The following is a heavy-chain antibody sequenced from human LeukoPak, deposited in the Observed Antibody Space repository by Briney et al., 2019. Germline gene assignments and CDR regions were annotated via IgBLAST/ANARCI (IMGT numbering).Heavy chain of an antibody. J-gene: IGHJ4*02. D-gene: IGHD4-17*01. Sequence: SETLSLTCAVSGVSFDDYYWSWVRQTPGKGLEWIGEINHSGYTNDSPSLKSRVTLSIDTSRKQFSLNLRSVTVADAGIYYCTRMTTGHDYWGQGTLVTVSS. V-gene: IGHV4-34*01. CDR3: TRMTTGHDY. CDR2: INHSGYT. CDR1: GVSFDDYY.